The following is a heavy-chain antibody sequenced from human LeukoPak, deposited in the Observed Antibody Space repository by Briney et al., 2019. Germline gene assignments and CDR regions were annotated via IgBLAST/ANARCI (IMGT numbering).Heavy chain of an antibody. CDR2: ITSSCSYI. Sequence: GGSLILSCAASGFTFSDYSMAWVRQPPGKGLELVSSITSSCSYIYFADSLKGLFTISRDNSKNSLFPQMNSLRTQHTAVYYCARGERATLARWRYCVQGSLVSDSS. CDR1: GFTFSDYS. J-gene: IGHJ4*02. D-gene: IGHD1-1*01. CDR3: ARGERATLARWRY. V-gene: IGHV3-21*01.